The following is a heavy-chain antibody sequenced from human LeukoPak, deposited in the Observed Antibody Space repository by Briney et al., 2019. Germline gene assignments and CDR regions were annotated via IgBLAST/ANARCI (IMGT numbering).Heavy chain of an antibody. D-gene: IGHD6-6*01. CDR3: ARAEYSSSLGDY. CDR1: GGSFSGYY. Sequence: SETLSLTCAVYGGSFSGYYWSWIRQPPGKGLELIGEINHSGSTNYNPSLKSRVTISVDTSKNQFSLKLSSVTAADTAVYYCARAEYSSSLGDYWGQGTLVTVSS. CDR2: INHSGST. J-gene: IGHJ4*02. V-gene: IGHV4-34*01.